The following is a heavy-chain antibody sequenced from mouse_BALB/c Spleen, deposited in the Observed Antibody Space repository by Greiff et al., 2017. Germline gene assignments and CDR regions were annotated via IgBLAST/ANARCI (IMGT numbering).Heavy chain of an antibody. CDR2: ILPGSGST. D-gene: IGHD2-1*01. J-gene: IGHJ4*01. V-gene: IGHV1-9*01. CDR1: GYTFSSYW. CDR3: ATSYGNYEGAMDY. Sequence: QVQLQQSGAELMKPGASVKISCKATGYTFSSYWIEWVKQRPGHGLEWIGEILPGSGSTNYNEKFKGKATFTADTSSNTAYMQLSSLTSEDSAVYYCATSYGNYEGAMDYWGQGTSVTVSS.